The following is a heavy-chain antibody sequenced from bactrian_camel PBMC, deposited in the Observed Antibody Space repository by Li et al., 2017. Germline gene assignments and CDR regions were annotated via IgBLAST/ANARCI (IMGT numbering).Heavy chain of an antibody. V-gene: IGHV3S53*01. CDR1: GDSFNSYY. CDR3: AAGRGGWLWL. Sequence: VQLVESGGGSVQPGGSLTLSCVASGDSFNSYYAAWFRQAPGQEREGVAAIDLAGSATYTYSVSGRFTISKDNAKNTLYLQMNNLKPEDTAMYYCAAGRGGWLWLLGPGDPGHRLL. CDR2: IDLAGSA. J-gene: IGHJ6*01.